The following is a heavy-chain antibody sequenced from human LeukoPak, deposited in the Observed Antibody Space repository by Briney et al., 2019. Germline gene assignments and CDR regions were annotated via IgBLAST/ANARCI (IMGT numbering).Heavy chain of an antibody. V-gene: IGHV4-34*01. CDR2: INHSGST. Sequence: SETLSLTCAVYGGSFSGYYWSWTRQPPGKGLEWIGEINHSGSTNYNPSLKSRVTISVDTSKNQFSLKLSSVTAADTAVYYCARRYCSSTSCYRGRYYYYYMDVWGKGTTVTVSS. CDR1: GGSFSGYY. D-gene: IGHD2-2*01. CDR3: ARRYCSSTSCYRGRYYYYYMDV. J-gene: IGHJ6*03.